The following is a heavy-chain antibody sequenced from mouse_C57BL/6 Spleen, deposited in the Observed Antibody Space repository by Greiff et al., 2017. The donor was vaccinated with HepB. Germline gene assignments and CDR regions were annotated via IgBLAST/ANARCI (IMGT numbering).Heavy chain of an antibody. J-gene: IGHJ3*01. Sequence: VQLQQPGAELVKPGASVKLSCKASGYTFTSYWMQWVKQRPGQGLEWIGEIDPSDSYTNYNQKFKGKATLTVDTSSSTAYMQLSSLTSEDSAVYYCARGGNSRGFAYWGQGTLVTVSA. CDR2: IDPSDSYT. V-gene: IGHV1-50*01. D-gene: IGHD2-1*01. CDR1: GYTFTSYW. CDR3: ARGGNSRGFAY.